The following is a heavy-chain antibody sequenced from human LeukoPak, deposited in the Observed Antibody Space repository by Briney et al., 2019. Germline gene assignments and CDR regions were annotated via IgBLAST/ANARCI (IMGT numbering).Heavy chain of an antibody. CDR3: ARDRYNWNDGVTPHWFDP. CDR2: IDYSGST. V-gene: IGHV4-39*07. J-gene: IGHJ5*02. D-gene: IGHD1-20*01. Sequence: SETLSLTCTVSGGSISSSGYCWGWIRQPPGKGLEWIGSIDYSGSTNYNPSLKSRVTISVDTSKNQFSLKLSSVTAADTAVYYCARDRYNWNDGVTPHWFDPWGQGTLVTVSS. CDR1: GGSISSSGYC.